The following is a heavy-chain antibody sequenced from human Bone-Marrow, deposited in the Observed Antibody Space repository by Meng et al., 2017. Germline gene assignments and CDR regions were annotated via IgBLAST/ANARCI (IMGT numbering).Heavy chain of an antibody. CDR3: AKEKLPMVRGVILN. J-gene: IGHJ4*02. Sequence: GESLKISCAASGFTFSDSAMHWVRQAPGKGLEYVSAISSNGGSTYYANSVKGRFTISRDNSKNTLYLQMGSLRAEDMAVYYCAKEKLPMVRGVILNWGQGTLVTVSS. CDR2: ISSNGGST. CDR1: GFTFSDSA. V-gene: IGHV3-64*01. D-gene: IGHD3-10*01.